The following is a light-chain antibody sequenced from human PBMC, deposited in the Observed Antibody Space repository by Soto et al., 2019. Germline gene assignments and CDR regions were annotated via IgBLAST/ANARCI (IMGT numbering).Light chain of an antibody. V-gene: IGLV1-44*01. Sequence: QAVVTQPPSASGTPGQRVTISCSGSSSNIGSNTVNWYQQLPGTAPKLLIYSNNQRPSGVPDRFSGSKSSTSASLAISGLQSEDEADYYCAAWDDSLKGVFGGGTKLTVL. CDR2: SNN. CDR1: SSNIGSNT. CDR3: AAWDDSLKGV. J-gene: IGLJ2*01.